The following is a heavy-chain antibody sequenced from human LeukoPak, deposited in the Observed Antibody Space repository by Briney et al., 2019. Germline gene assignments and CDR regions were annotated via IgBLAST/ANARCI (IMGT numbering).Heavy chain of an antibody. V-gene: IGHV4-59*01. Sequence: SETLSLSCTVSGGSISGYYWNWIRQPPGKGLEWIGHIYNSGSTNYNPSLKSRVTISVDTSKKQFSLSLSSVTAADTAAYYCVRPHGGYWGQGTLVTVSS. CDR2: IYNSGST. CDR1: GGSISGYY. J-gene: IGHJ4*02. CDR3: VRPHGGY.